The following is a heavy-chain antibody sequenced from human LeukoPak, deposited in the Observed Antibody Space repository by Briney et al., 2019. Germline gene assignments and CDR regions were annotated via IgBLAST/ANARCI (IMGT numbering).Heavy chain of an antibody. CDR2: IYPDDSDT. CDR3: AIGRGGQQLGDY. V-gene: IGHV5-51*01. D-gene: IGHD6-13*01. J-gene: IGHJ4*02. Sequence: RGESLKISCKHSEYSFPNYCIGWVRQLPGKGLKWMGIIYPDDSDTRYSPSFQGQVTISADRSIRTAYLQWSSLKPSDTAMYYCAIGRGGQQLGDYRGQGTLVTVSS. CDR1: EYSFPNYC.